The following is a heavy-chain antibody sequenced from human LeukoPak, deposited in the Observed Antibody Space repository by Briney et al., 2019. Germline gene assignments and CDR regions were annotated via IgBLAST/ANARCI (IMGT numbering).Heavy chain of an antibody. J-gene: IGHJ4*02. CDR2: ISGSGGST. Sequence: SGGSLRLSCAASGFTFSSYAMSWVRQAPGKGLEWVSAISGSGGSTYYADSVKGRFTISRDNSKNTLYLQMNSLRAEDTAVYYCAKVIKLLTVIAHFDYWGQGTLVTVSS. D-gene: IGHD3-22*01. V-gene: IGHV3-23*01. CDR1: GFTFSSYA. CDR3: AKVIKLLTVIAHFDY.